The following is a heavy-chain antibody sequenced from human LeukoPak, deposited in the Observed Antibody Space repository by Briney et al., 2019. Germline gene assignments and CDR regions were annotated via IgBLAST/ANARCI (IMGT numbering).Heavy chain of an antibody. CDR1: GFTFGDYA. D-gene: IGHD3-22*01. CDR2: ISWNSGSI. V-gene: IGHV3-9*01. Sequence: GRSLRLSCAASGFTFGDYAMHWVRQAPGKGLEWVSGISWNSGSIGYADSVKGRFTISRDNAKNSLYLQMNSLRAEDTALYYCAKAFSGSWYYYDSSGYYFDYWGQGTLVTVSS. J-gene: IGHJ4*02. CDR3: AKAFSGSWYYYDSSGYYFDY.